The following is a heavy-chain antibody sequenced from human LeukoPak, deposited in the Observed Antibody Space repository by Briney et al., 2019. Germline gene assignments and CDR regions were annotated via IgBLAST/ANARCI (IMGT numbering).Heavy chain of an antibody. Sequence: GRSLRLSCAASGFIFDDFGMHWVRQAPGKGLEWVAIIWYDGSNKYYADSVKGRFTVSRDNSKNTLYLQMNSLRAEDTAVYYCARDSVGFDYWGQGTLVSVSS. J-gene: IGHJ4*02. CDR1: GFIFDDFG. D-gene: IGHD4-23*01. CDR2: IWYDGSNK. V-gene: IGHV3-33*08. CDR3: ARDSVGFDY.